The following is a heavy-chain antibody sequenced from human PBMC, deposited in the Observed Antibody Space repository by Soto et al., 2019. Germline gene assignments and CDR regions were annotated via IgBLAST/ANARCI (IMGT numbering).Heavy chain of an antibody. Sequence: PSETLSLTCSVSGVSVSDYHWTWIRLTPKKELQWIGFIHYNGRTDSSPSLKSRVTISVDRSKNQFSLKLSSVTAADTAVYYCASNRGGYSGFDYYYWGQGTLVTVSS. CDR2: IHYNGRT. CDR3: ASNRGGYSGFDYYY. J-gene: IGHJ4*02. CDR1: GVSVSDYH. D-gene: IGHD5-12*01. V-gene: IGHV4-59*02.